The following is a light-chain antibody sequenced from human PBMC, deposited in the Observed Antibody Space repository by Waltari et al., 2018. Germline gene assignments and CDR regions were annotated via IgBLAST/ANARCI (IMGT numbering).Light chain of an antibody. J-gene: IGLJ3*02. CDR3: QVWHSSGGV. CDR1: HLAALS. Sequence: SYVLTQPPSVSVAPLKPAQIPCGGKHLAALSVNWYQQRPGRAPVVVIQDDSDRPSGIPERFSGSNSGNTATLTISGVEAGDEADYYCQVWHSSGGVFGGGTRLTVL. CDR2: DDS. V-gene: IGLV3-21*01.